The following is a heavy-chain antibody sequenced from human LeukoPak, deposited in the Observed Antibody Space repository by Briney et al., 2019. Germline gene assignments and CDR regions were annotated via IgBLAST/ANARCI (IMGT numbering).Heavy chain of an antibody. V-gene: IGHV1-2*02. Sequence: ASVKVSCKASGYTFTGYYMHWVRQAPGQGLEWMGWINPNSGGTNYAQKFQGGVTMTRDTSISTAYMELSRLRSDDTAVYYCARDSASGSYYKGGFDYWGQGTLVTVSS. CDR1: GYTFTGYY. CDR2: INPNSGGT. J-gene: IGHJ4*02. D-gene: IGHD1-26*01. CDR3: ARDSASGSYYKGGFDY.